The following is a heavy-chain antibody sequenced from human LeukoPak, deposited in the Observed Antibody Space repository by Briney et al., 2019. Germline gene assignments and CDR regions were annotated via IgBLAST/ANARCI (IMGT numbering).Heavy chain of an antibody. CDR3: ARAGERYYDFWSGYYSAVNFDY. D-gene: IGHD3-3*01. CDR2: ISSSSSYI. V-gene: IGHV3-21*01. CDR1: GFSFPYG. Sequence: GGSLRLSCEASGFSFPYGMSWVRQAPGKGLEWVSSISSSSSYIYYADSVKGRFTISRDNAKNSLYLQMNSLRAEDTAVYYCARAGERYYDFWSGYYSAVNFDYWGQGTLVTVSS. J-gene: IGHJ4*02.